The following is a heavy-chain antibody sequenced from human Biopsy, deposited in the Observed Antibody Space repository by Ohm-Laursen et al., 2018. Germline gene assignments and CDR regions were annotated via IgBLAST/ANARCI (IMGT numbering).Heavy chain of an antibody. CDR2: IGVGSGHT. J-gene: IGHJ6*02. CDR1: GFTFSSSA. V-gene: IGHV1-58*01. CDR3: AATSTLYYYYYAMDV. Sequence: SVKVSCKASGFTFSSSAVQWVRQARGQRLEWIGWIGVGSGHTNYAQKFQERVTITRDMSTSTAYMELTSLRSEDTAVYYCAATSTLYYYYYAMDVWDQGTTITVSS.